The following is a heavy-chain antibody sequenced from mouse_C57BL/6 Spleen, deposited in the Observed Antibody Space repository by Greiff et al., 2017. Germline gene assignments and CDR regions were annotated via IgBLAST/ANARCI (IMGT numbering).Heavy chain of an antibody. D-gene: IGHD2-4*01. Sequence: EVQLQQSGPELVKPGASVKISCKASGYSFTDYNMNWVKQSNGKSLEWIGVINPNYGTTSYNQKFKGKATLTVDQSTSTAYMQLNSLTSEDSAVYYCAKIKILDYGRYAMGYWGQGTSVTVSS. CDR2: INPNYGTT. V-gene: IGHV1-39*01. CDR1: GYSFTDYN. J-gene: IGHJ4*01. CDR3: AKIKILDYGRYAMGY.